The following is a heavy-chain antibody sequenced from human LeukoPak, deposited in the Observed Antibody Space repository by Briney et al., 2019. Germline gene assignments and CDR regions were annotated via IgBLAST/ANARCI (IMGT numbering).Heavy chain of an antibody. Sequence: SETLSLTCTVSGGSISSYYWNWIRQPPGKGLEWIGYIYYRGNTNYNPSLKSRVTISVDTSKNQFSLKLSSVTAADTAVYYCARFCSSTSCPLHLYAFDIWGQGTMVTVSS. CDR2: IYYRGNT. CDR1: GGSISSYY. CDR3: ARFCSSTSCPLHLYAFDI. J-gene: IGHJ3*02. V-gene: IGHV4-59*01. D-gene: IGHD2-2*01.